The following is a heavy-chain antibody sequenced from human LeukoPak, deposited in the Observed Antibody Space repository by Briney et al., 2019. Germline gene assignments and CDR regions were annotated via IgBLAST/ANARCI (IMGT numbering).Heavy chain of an antibody. J-gene: IGHJ4*02. CDR3: ASESVAVALPDY. D-gene: IGHD6-19*01. CDR1: GGSFSGYY. CDR2: INHSGST. Sequence: SETLSLTCAVYGGSFSGYYWIWIRQPPGKGREWIGEINHSGSTNYNPSLKSRVTISVDTSKNQFSLKLGSVTAADTAVYYCASESVAVALPDYWGQGTLVTVSS. V-gene: IGHV4-34*01.